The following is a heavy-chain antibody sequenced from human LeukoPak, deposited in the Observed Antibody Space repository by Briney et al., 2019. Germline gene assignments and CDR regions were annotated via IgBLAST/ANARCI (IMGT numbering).Heavy chain of an antibody. CDR3: ARDSSVTTVDY. CDR2: IYSSGGT. D-gene: IGHD4-17*01. V-gene: IGHV3-66*01. Sequence: GGSLRLSCVASGLIISCNYMTWVRQAPGKGLEWVAVIYSSGGTYYADSVKGRFTISRDNSKNTLYLQMNSLRAEDTAVYYCARDSSVTTVDYWGQGTLVTVSS. J-gene: IGHJ4*02. CDR1: GLIISCNY.